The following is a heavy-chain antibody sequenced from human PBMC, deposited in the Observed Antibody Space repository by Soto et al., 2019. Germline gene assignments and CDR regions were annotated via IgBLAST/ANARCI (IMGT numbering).Heavy chain of an antibody. Sequence: GGSLRLSCAAYGFTVSSNYMSWVRQAPGKGLEWVSVIYSGGSTYYADSVKGRFTISRDNSKNTLYLQMNSLRAEDTAVYYCARETGYYSSGYYRCHYFQQWGQGTQVTVSA. CDR2: IYSGGST. J-gene: IGHJ1*01. D-gene: IGHD3-22*01. CDR3: ARETGYYSSGYYRCHYFQQ. CDR1: GFTVSSNY. V-gene: IGHV3-53*01.